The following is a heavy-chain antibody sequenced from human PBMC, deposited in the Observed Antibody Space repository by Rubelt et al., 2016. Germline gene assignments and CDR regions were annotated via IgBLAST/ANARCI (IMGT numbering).Heavy chain of an antibody. J-gene: IGHJ4*02. CDR1: GFTFSNYW. Sequence: EVQLVESGGGLIQPGGSLRLSCAASGFTFSNYWMHWVRQAPGKGLEWVSSISSSTSYIYYADSVKGRFTISRDNAKNTLYLQMNSLRAEDTAVYYCARSEMDGDYVTYWGQGTLVTVSS. CDR3: ARSEMDGDYVTY. V-gene: IGHV3-21*01. D-gene: IGHD4-17*01. CDR2: ISSSTSYI.